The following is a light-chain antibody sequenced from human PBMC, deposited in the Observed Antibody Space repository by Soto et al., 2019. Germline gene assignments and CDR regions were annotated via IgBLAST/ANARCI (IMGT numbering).Light chain of an antibody. CDR1: SSDVGRYNL. J-gene: IGLJ1*01. CDR3: CSYAGSSTFFYV. Sequence: QSALTQPASVSGSPGQSITISCTGNSSDVGRYNLVSWYQQHPGKAPKLMIYEVSKRPSGVSNRFSGSKAGNTASLTISGLQAEDEADYYCCSYAGSSTFFYVFGTGTKVTVL. V-gene: IGLV2-23*02. CDR2: EVS.